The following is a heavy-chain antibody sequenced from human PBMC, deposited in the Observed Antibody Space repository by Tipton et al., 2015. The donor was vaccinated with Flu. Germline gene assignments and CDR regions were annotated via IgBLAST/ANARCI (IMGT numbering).Heavy chain of an antibody. CDR3: ARPYGSGS. CDR1: GFTFNNYA. J-gene: IGHJ4*02. V-gene: IGHV3-30*01. Sequence: LSLTCAASGFTFNNYAMHWVRQAPGKGLEWVAVISFDGSNKYYADSVKGRFTISRDNSKNTLYLQMNSLRAEDTAVYYCARPYGSGSWGQGTLVTVSS. CDR2: ISFDGSNK. D-gene: IGHD3-10*01.